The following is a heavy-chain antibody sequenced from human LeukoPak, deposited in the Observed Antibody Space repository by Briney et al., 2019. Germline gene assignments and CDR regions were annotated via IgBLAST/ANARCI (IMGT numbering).Heavy chain of an antibody. CDR2: IYTSGGT. V-gene: IGHV4-4*09. J-gene: IGHJ4*02. Sequence: PSETLSLTCTVSGDSISSFYWSWIRQPPGKGLEWIGYIYTSGGTNYIPSLKGRVTISIDTSKNQFSLKLSSVTAADSAVYYCARLTRLSTSPDRYYLDYWGQGTLITVSS. D-gene: IGHD6-6*01. CDR3: ARLTRLSTSPDRYYLDY. CDR1: GDSISSFY.